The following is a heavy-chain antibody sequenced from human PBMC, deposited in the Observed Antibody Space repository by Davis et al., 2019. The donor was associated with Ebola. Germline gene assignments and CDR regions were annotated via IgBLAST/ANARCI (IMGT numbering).Heavy chain of an antibody. CDR3: ARDGRIQLWLMDFDY. CDR1: GFTFSSYA. V-gene: IGHV3-30-3*01. Sequence: PGGSLRLSCAASGFTFSSYAMHWVRQAPGKGLEWVAVISYDGSNKYYADSVKGRFTTSRDNSKNTLYLQMNSLRAEDTAVYYCARDGRIQLWLMDFDYWGQGTLVTVSS. CDR2: ISYDGSNK. D-gene: IGHD5-18*01. J-gene: IGHJ4*02.